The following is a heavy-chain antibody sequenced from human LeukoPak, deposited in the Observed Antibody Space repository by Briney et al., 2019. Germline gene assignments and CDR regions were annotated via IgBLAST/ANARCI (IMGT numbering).Heavy chain of an antibody. Sequence: ASVKVSCKASGYTFTGHYMHWVRQAPGHGLEWMGWINPKNAATNYAQKFQGRVTMTRDTSSGTVYMELSSLSSDDTAVYYCARTLYIAAAPGGLDYWGQGTLVTVSS. CDR2: INPKNAAT. CDR3: ARTLYIAAAPGGLDY. J-gene: IGHJ4*02. D-gene: IGHD6-13*01. V-gene: IGHV1-2*02. CDR1: GYTFTGHY.